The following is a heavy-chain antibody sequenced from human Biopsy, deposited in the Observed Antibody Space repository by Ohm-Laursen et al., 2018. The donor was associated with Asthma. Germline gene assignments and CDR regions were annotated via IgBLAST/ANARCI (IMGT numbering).Heavy chain of an antibody. CDR3: AGFCSGGNCPDH. J-gene: IGHJ4*02. D-gene: IGHD2-15*01. CDR1: GVSIGSYY. Sequence: TLSLTCIVSGVSIGSYYWTWIRQPPGKGLEWIGNIHYSGSTYSNPSLKSRVTISVDTSKKQISLRLSSVIAADTAVYYCAGFCSGGNCPDHWGQGTLVTVSS. V-gene: IGHV4-59*01. CDR2: IHYSGST.